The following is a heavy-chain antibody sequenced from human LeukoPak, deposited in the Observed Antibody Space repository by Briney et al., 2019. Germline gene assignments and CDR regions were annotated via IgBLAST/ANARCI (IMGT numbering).Heavy chain of an antibody. CDR3: AKFGAHYDFWSGYPWYNWFDP. J-gene: IGHJ5*02. CDR1: GFTFSSSA. Sequence: GGSLRLSCAASGFTFSSSAMSWVRQAPGKGLEWVSAISNNGGYTYYADSVQGRFTISRDNSKSTLCLQMNSLRAEDTAVYYCAKFGAHYDFWSGYPWYNWFDPWGQGTLVTVSS. D-gene: IGHD3-3*01. CDR2: ISNNGGYT. V-gene: IGHV3-23*01.